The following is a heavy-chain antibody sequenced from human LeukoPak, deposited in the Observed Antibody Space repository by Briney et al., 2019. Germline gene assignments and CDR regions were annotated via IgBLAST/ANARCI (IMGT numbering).Heavy chain of an antibody. Sequence: SETLSLTCTVSGGSITSHTYYWGWIRQPPGMGLEWIGSIYYSGSTYYNPSLRSRVTISVDTSKNQFSLKLSSVTAADTAVYYCARNSMSYTPYYYYMDVWGKGTTVIISS. CDR3: ARNSMSYTPYYYYMDV. V-gene: IGHV4-39*01. CDR1: GGSITSHTYY. CDR2: IYYSGST. J-gene: IGHJ6*03. D-gene: IGHD3-16*02.